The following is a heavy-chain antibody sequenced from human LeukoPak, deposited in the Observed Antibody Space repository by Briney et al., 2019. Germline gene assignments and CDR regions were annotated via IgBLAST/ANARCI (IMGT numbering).Heavy chain of an antibody. J-gene: IGHJ4*02. Sequence: GGSLRLSCAASGFTFSSYATHWVRQAPGKGLEWVAVISYDGSNKYYADSVKGRFTISRDNSKNTLYLQMNSLRTEDTAMYYCAKDMGYTFGHAFDYWGQGTLVTVSS. CDR3: AKDMGYTFGHAFDY. CDR1: GFTFSSYA. V-gene: IGHV3-30-3*01. D-gene: IGHD5-18*01. CDR2: ISYDGSNK.